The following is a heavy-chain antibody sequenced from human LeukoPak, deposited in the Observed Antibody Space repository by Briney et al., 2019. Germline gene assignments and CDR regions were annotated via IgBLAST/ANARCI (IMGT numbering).Heavy chain of an antibody. CDR3: ARSPYCSGGSCLLGWFDP. J-gene: IGHJ5*02. CDR1: GFTFSSYE. D-gene: IGHD2-15*01. Sequence: GGSLRLSCAASGFTFSSYEMNWVRQAPRKGLEWVSFISGSGNIMYYADSVKGRFTISRDNAKNSLYLQMNSLRAEDTAVYYCARSPYCSGGSCLLGWFDPWGQGTLVTVSS. V-gene: IGHV3-48*03. CDR2: ISGSGNIM.